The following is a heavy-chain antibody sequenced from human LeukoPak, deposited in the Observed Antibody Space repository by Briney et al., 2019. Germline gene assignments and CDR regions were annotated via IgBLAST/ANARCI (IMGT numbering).Heavy chain of an antibody. Sequence: SETLSLTCTVSGVSISGSYWSWIRQPPGKGLEWIGYIYSSGSTNYNPSLKSRVTRSVDTSKNRFSLKLSAVTAADTAVYYCARQGDFWRGYYDYWGQGTLVTVSS. CDR3: ARQGDFWRGYYDY. V-gene: IGHV4-59*08. CDR1: GVSISGSY. D-gene: IGHD3-3*01. J-gene: IGHJ4*02. CDR2: IYSSGST.